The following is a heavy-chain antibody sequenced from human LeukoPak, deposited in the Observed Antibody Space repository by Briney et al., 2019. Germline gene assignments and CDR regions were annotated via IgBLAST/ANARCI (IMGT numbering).Heavy chain of an antibody. Sequence: SETLSLTCAVYGGSFSGYYWSWIRQPPGKGLEWNGEINHSGSTNDNPSLKSRVTISVDTSKNQFSLKLSSVTAADTAVYYCAREPRPKGIAAAGSRYYFDYWGQGTLVTVSS. V-gene: IGHV4-34*01. J-gene: IGHJ4*02. CDR2: INHSGST. CDR1: GGSFSGYY. D-gene: IGHD6-13*01. CDR3: AREPRPKGIAAAGSRYYFDY.